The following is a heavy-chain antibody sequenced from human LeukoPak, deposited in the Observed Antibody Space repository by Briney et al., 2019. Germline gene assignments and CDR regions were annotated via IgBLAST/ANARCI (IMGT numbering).Heavy chain of an antibody. D-gene: IGHD2-8*01. CDR3: ARVAPHRRLAVSGVVYFDY. V-gene: IGHV1-2*02. CDR1: GYTLTGYY. Sequence: ASVKVSCKASGYTLTGYYMHWVRQAPGQGLEWMGWINPNSGGTNYAQKFQGRVTMTRDTPISTAYMELSRLRSDDTAVYYCARVAPHRRLAVSGVVYFDYWGQGTLVTVSS. CDR2: INPNSGGT. J-gene: IGHJ4*02.